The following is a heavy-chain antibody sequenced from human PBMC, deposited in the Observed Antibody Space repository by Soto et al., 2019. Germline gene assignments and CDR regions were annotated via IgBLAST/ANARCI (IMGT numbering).Heavy chain of an antibody. D-gene: IGHD3-10*01. V-gene: IGHV2-5*02. Sequence: QITLKESGPTLVKPTQTLTLTCTFSGFSLSTSGVGVGWIRQPPGKALEWLALIYWDDDKRYSPSLKSRLTITNXXSXTXXVLTMTHMDPVDTATYYCAHSLYYGSGSYHNWFDPWGQGTLVTVSS. CDR3: AHSLYYGSGSYHNWFDP. J-gene: IGHJ5*02. CDR1: GFSLSTSGVG. CDR2: IYWDDDK.